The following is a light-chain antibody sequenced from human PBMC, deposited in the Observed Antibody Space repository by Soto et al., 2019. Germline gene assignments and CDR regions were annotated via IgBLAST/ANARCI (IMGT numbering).Light chain of an antibody. CDR3: QQYNSSSWT. J-gene: IGKJ1*01. CDR2: DAS. CDR1: QSISSW. Sequence: DTQVTPSLTPPSGSVGTSVAVTSRASQSISSWLAWYQQKPGKAPKVLIYDASSLESGVPSRFRGSGSGTEFTLTISSLQPDDFAPYYCQQYNSSSWTFGQGTKVDIK. V-gene: IGKV1-5*01.